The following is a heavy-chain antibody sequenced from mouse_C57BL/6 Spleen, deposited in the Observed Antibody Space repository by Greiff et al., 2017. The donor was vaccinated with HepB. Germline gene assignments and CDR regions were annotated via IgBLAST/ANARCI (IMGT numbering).Heavy chain of an antibody. CDR3: ARHDGITDYAMDY. CDR1: GFSLTSYG. CDR2: IWSDGST. D-gene: IGHD2-4*01. Sequence: VKLLESGPGLVAPSQSLSITCTVSGFSLTSYGVHWVRQPPGKGLEWLVVIWSDGSTTYNSALKSRLSISKDNSKSQVFLKMNSLQTDDTAMYYCARHDGITDYAMDYWGQGTSVTVSS. J-gene: IGHJ4*01. V-gene: IGHV2-6-1*01.